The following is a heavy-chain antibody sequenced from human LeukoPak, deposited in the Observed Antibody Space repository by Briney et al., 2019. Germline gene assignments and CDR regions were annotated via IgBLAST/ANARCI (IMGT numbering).Heavy chain of an antibody. CDR1: GGSISNYY. D-gene: IGHD6-19*01. V-gene: IGHV4-4*07. Sequence: PSETLSLTCTVSGGSISNYYWSWIRQPAGKALEWIGRIYSGGNTNYNPSLKSRVTMSVDTSKNQFSLKLSSVTAADTAMYYCARPRSSSGWDGDFDYWGQGTLVTVSS. CDR3: ARPRSSSGWDGDFDY. CDR2: IYSGGNT. J-gene: IGHJ4*02.